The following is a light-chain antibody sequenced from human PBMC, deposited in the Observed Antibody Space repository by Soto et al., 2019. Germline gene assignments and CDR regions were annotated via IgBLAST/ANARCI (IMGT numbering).Light chain of an antibody. V-gene: IGKV3-20*01. CDR2: GAS. Sequence: ELVLTQSPGNLTLSPGVRATLSCRASQSVSSSYLAWYQQKPGQAPRLLIYGASSRATGIPDRFSGSGSGTDFTLTISRLEPEDFAVYYCQQYGSSPFTFGQGTKVDIK. CDR3: QQYGSSPFT. CDR1: QSVSSSY. J-gene: IGKJ3*01.